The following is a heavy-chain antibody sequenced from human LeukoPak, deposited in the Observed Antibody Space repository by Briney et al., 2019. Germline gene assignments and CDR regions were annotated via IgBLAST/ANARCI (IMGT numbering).Heavy chain of an antibody. CDR1: GGSISSYY. Sequence: SETLSLTCTVSGGSISSYYWIWIRQPPGKGLEWISYIYYSGSTNYNPSLKSRVTISVDTSKNQFSLNLSSVTAADTAVYYCARHVVISANVYYFGMDVWGQGTTVTVSS. CDR2: IYYSGST. V-gene: IGHV4-59*08. J-gene: IGHJ6*02. CDR3: ARHVVISANVYYFGMDV. D-gene: IGHD3-22*01.